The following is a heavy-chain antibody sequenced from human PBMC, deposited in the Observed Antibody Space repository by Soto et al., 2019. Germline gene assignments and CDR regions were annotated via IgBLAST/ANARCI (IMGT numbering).Heavy chain of an antibody. D-gene: IGHD3-16*01. CDR2: IYSSGNT. Sequence: EVQLVETGGGLIQPGGSLRLSCAVSGFTVRSNYMSWVRQAPGKGLEWVSIIYSSGNTYYADSVKGRFTMSRDTSNNTVFLQMSSLRAADTAVYDCARVSSPFGYWGQGTLVNVSS. V-gene: IGHV3-53*02. CDR3: ARVSSPFGY. CDR1: GFTVRSNY. J-gene: IGHJ4*02.